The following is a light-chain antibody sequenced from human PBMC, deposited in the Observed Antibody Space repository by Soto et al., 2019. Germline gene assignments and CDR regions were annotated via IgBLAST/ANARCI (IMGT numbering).Light chain of an antibody. CDR3: QQYHNWPPIT. CDR2: DAS. Sequence: MTQSPSSLSLSPGERATLSCRASQSVGSNLAWFRQKPGQAPRLLIYDASNRATGIPARFSGSGSGTEFTLTISNLQSEDFAVYFCQQYHNWPPITFGQGTRLEIK. V-gene: IGKV3D-15*01. CDR1: QSVGSN. J-gene: IGKJ5*01.